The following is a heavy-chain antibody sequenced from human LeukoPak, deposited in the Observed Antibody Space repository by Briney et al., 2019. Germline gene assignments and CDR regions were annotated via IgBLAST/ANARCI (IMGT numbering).Heavy chain of an antibody. CDR3: VKDIGFGMIVPRGPAY. CDR1: GFTFSGYY. CDR2: INTDGSNT. Sequence: GGSLRLSCATSGFTFSGYYMYWVRQTPGKGLVWLSRINTDGSNTDYADSAKGRFTISRDNAKRTLYLQMSSLRAEDTAFYYCVKDIGFGMIVPRGPAYWGQGTLVSVSS. D-gene: IGHD2-15*01. V-gene: IGHV3-74*01. J-gene: IGHJ4*02.